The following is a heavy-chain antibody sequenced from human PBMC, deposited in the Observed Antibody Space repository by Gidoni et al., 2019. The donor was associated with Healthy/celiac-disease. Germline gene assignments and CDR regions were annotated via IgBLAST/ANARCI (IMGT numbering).Heavy chain of an antibody. CDR3: AGTYGGCSGGSCPTNFYYYYGMDV. D-gene: IGHD2-15*01. V-gene: IGHV3-15*01. CDR1: GFTFSNAW. Sequence: EVQLVESGGGLVKPGGSLRLSCAASGFTFSNAWMSWVRQAPGKGLGWVGRIKSKTDGGTTDYAAPVKGRFTISRDDSKNTLYLQMNSLKTEDTAVYYCAGTYGGCSGGSCPTNFYYYYGMDVWGQGTTVTVSS. CDR2: IKSKTDGGTT. J-gene: IGHJ6*02.